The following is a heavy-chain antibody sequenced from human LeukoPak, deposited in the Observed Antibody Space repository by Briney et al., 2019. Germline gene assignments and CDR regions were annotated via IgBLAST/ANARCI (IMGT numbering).Heavy chain of an antibody. D-gene: IGHD3-16*02. J-gene: IGHJ3*02. V-gene: IGHV1-2*06. CDR2: INPNSGGT. CDR1: GYTFTSYY. CDR3: AREDYVWGSYRPNAFDI. Sequence: ASVKVSCKASGYTFTSYYMHWVRQAPGQRLEWMEPINPNSGGTNYAQKFQGRVTMTRDTSISTAYMELSRLRSDDTAVYYCAREDYVWGSYRPNAFDIWGQGTMVTVSS.